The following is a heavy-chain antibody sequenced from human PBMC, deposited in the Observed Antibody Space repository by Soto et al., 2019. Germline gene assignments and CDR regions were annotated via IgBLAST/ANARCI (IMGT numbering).Heavy chain of an antibody. CDR1: GFTFSSYA. D-gene: IGHD6-19*01. V-gene: IGHV3-23*01. J-gene: IGHJ3*02. CDR3: AKDAVAGVSLGAFDI. CDR2: ISGSGGST. Sequence: EVQRLESGGGLIQPGGSLRLSCAASGFTFSSYAMSWVRQAPGKGLEWVSAISGSGGSTYYADSVKGRFTISRDNSKNTLYLQMNSLRAEDTAVYYSAKDAVAGVSLGAFDIWGQGTMVTVSS.